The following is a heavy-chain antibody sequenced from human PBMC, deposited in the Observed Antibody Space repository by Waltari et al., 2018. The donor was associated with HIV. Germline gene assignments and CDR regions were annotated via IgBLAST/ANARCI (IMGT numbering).Heavy chain of an antibody. CDR2: IRYDGNTK. CDR1: GFSFRISG. V-gene: IGHV3-30*02. Sequence: QGQLVESGGGVVQPGGPLSLSWPAYGFSFRISGLPWVRQAPGKGLEWVTFIRYDGNTKYYADSVKGRFTISRDNSKNTLYLQMSSLRAEDTAVYYCAKELRSGYSYYYYGMDVWGQGTTVTVSS. J-gene: IGHJ6*02. D-gene: IGHD2-15*01. CDR3: AKELRSGYSYYYYGMDV.